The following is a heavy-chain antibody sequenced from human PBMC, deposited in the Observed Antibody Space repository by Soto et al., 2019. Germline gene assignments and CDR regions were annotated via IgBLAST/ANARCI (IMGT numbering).Heavy chain of an antibody. D-gene: IGHD7-27*01. CDR1: GFTFSSYG. CDR2: IWYDGSNK. V-gene: IGHV3-33*01. J-gene: IGHJ6*02. CDR3: ARDRRWGTSGMDV. Sequence: QVQLVESGGGVVQPGRSLRLSCAASGFTFSSYGMHWVRQAPGKGLEWVAVIWYDGSNKYYADSVKGRFTISRDNSKNTLYLQRNSLRAEDTAVYYCARDRRWGTSGMDVWGQGTTVTVSS.